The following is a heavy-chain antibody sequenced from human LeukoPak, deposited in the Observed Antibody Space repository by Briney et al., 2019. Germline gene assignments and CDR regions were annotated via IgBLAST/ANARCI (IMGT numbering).Heavy chain of an antibody. Sequence: SETLSLTCTVSGGSISSYYWGWIRQPPGKGLEWIGYIYYSGSTNYNPSLKSRVTISVDTSKNQFSLKLSSVTAADTAVYYCARALWFGELFLDYWGQGTLVTVSS. J-gene: IGHJ4*02. CDR1: GGSISSYY. V-gene: IGHV4-59*01. D-gene: IGHD3-10*01. CDR3: ARALWFGELFLDY. CDR2: IYYSGST.